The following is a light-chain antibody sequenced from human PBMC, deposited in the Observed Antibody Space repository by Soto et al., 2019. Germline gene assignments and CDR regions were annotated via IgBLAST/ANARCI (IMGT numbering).Light chain of an antibody. CDR3: AAWDDSLNGLL. V-gene: IGLV1-44*01. Sequence: QSVLTQPPSASGTPGQRVTISCSGSSSNSGSNTVNWYQQLPGTAPKLLIYNNNQRPSGVPVRFSGSKSGTSASLAIIGLQSEDEAAYYCAAWDDSLNGLLFGTGTKVTVL. CDR1: SSNSGSNT. CDR2: NNN. J-gene: IGLJ1*01.